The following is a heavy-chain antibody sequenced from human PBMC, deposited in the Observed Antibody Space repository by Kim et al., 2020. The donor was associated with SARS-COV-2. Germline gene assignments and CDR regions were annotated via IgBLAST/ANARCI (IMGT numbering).Heavy chain of an antibody. Sequence: SETLSLTCTVSGGSISSGGYYWSWIRQHPGKGLEWIGYIYYSGSTYYNPSLKSRVTISVDTSKNQFSLKLSSVTAADTAVYYCARDLGDYGDYGSATFAYWGQGTLVTVSS. CDR3: ARDLGDYGDYGSATFAY. D-gene: IGHD4-17*01. J-gene: IGHJ4*02. V-gene: IGHV4-31*03. CDR1: GGSISSGGYY. CDR2: IYYSGST.